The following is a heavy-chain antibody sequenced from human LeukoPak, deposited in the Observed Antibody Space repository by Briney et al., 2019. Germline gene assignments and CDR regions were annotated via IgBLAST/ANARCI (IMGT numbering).Heavy chain of an antibody. Sequence: PGRSLRLSCAASGFTFSRYGMHWVRQAPGKGLEWVAVVSYDGTIKSYVDSVKGRFTLSRDNSKNTVYLEMNSLGPEDTAVYYCARGPAYLKTRDAFDFWGQGTLVTVS. CDR3: ARGPAYLKTRDAFDF. V-gene: IGHV3-30*03. J-gene: IGHJ3*01. CDR2: VSYDGTIK. D-gene: IGHD2-21*01. CDR1: GFTFSRYG.